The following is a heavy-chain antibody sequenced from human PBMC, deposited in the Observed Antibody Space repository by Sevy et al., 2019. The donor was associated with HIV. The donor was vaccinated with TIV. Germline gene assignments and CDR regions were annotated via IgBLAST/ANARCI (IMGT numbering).Heavy chain of an antibody. J-gene: IGHJ4*02. CDR1: GFTFDDYA. CDR3: AKEVRGRDY. Sequence: GGSLRLSCAASGFTFDDYAMHWVRQAPGKGLEWVSGISWNSGSLGYADSVKGRFTISRDNAKNSLYLQMNSLRAEDTALYYCAKEVRGRDYWGQGTLVTVSS. CDR2: ISWNSGSL. V-gene: IGHV3-9*01. D-gene: IGHD3-16*01.